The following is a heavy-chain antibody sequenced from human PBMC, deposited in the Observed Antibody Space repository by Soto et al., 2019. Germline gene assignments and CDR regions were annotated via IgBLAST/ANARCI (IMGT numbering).Heavy chain of an antibody. J-gene: IGHJ3*02. Sequence: QVQLVQSGAEVRKPGSSVKVSCKASGGTFSSYDLNWVRQAPGQGLEWMGGIIPIFGTTNYAQKFQDRVTITADESTRTAYMELTSLKSDDTAVYYCARVEASMVTAGAFDIWGQGTMVTVSS. CDR2: IIPIFGTT. V-gene: IGHV1-69*12. CDR1: GGTFSSYD. CDR3: ARVEASMVTAGAFDI. D-gene: IGHD2-15*01.